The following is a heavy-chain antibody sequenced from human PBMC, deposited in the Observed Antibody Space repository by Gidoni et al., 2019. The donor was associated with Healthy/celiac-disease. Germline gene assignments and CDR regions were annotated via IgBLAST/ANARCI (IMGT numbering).Heavy chain of an antibody. Sequence: QLQLQESGPGLVKPSETLSLTCTVSGVSLSSSSYYWGWIRQPPGKGLEWIGSSYSSGSTYYNPSLKSRVTISVDTSKNQFSLKLSSVTAADTAVYYCVYSIDAFDIWGQGTMVTVSS. J-gene: IGHJ3*02. V-gene: IGHV4-39*01. CDR1: GVSLSSSSYY. D-gene: IGHD4-4*01. CDR2: SYSSGST. CDR3: VYSIDAFDI.